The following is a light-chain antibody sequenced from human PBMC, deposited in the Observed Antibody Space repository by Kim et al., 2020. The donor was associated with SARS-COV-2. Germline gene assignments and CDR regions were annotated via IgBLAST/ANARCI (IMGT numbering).Light chain of an antibody. V-gene: IGKV1-39*01. CDR3: QQSFSIPLT. CDR1: QSISTS. Sequence: DIQMTQSPSSLSASVGDRVTITCRASQSISTSLNWYQQKPGKAPNFLIYAASSLQSGVPSRFSGSGSGTDFTLTISSLQPEDFATYYCQQSFSIPLTFGGGTKVEI. CDR2: AAS. J-gene: IGKJ4*01.